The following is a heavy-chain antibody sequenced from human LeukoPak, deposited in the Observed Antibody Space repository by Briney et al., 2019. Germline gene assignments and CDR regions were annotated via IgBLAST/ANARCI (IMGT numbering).Heavy chain of an antibody. D-gene: IGHD6-25*01. Sequence: NPGGSLRLSCAASGFTFSSYSMNWVRQAPGKGLEWVSSISSSSSYIYYADSVKGRFTISRDNAKNSLYLQMNSLRAEDTAVYYCARVTLGGINYYYMDVWGKGTTVTVSS. CDR1: GFTFSSYS. J-gene: IGHJ6*03. CDR2: ISSSSSYI. V-gene: IGHV3-21*01. CDR3: ARVTLGGINYYYMDV.